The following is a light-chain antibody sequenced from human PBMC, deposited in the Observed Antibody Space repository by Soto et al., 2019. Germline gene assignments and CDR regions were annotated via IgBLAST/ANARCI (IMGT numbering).Light chain of an antibody. Sequence: EIVLTQSPGALSLSPGESATLSCRASQSVSDTHVAWYQQRPGQAPRLLIYDASRRDIGVPDRFSGSGSGTDFTLTISGLEPEDFAVYFCHRYGMSPQTFGQGTRLEIK. CDR1: QSVSDTH. CDR2: DAS. J-gene: IGKJ5*01. CDR3: HRYGMSPQT. V-gene: IGKV3-20*01.